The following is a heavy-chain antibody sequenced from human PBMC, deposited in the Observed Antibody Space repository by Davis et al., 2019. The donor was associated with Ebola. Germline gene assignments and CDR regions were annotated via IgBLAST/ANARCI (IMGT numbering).Heavy chain of an antibody. V-gene: IGHV1-69*13. CDR2: IIPIFGTA. CDR3: ARDRTYYDFWSGSQSPSGAFDI. Sequence: SVKVSCKASGGTFSSYAISWVRQAPGQGLEWMGGIIPIFGTANYAQKFQGRVTITADESTSTAYMELSSLRSDDTAVYYCARDRTYYDFWSGSQSPSGAFDIWGQGTMVTVSS. CDR1: GGTFSSYA. D-gene: IGHD3-3*01. J-gene: IGHJ3*02.